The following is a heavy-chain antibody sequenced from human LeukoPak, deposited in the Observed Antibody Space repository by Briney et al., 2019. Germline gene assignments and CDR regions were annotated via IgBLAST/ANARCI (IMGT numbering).Heavy chain of an antibody. Sequence: PSETLSLTCTVSGGSISSYYWSWIRQPAGKGLEWIGRIYTSGSTNYNPSLKSRVTMSVDTSKNQFSLKLSSVTAADTAVYYCARGPYYDSSGYYHWFDPWGQGTLVTVSS. CDR1: GGSISSYY. V-gene: IGHV4-4*07. J-gene: IGHJ5*02. CDR3: ARGPYYDSSGYYHWFDP. D-gene: IGHD3-22*01. CDR2: IYTSGST.